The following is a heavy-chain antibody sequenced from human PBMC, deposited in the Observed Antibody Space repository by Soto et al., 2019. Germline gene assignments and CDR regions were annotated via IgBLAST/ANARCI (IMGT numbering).Heavy chain of an antibody. J-gene: IGHJ4*02. CDR2: FYWHDDK. CDR1: GFSLSTSGVG. V-gene: IGHV2-5*01. Sequence: QITLKESGPTLVKPTQTLTLTCTFSGFSLSTSGVGVGWIRQPPGKALEWLALFYWHDDKRYSPSLNSRLPTTTDSXKHQQILTMTNMDPVDTATYYGAQGNTAMVLPFDYWGQGTLVTVSS. CDR3: AQGNTAMVLPFDY. D-gene: IGHD5-18*01.